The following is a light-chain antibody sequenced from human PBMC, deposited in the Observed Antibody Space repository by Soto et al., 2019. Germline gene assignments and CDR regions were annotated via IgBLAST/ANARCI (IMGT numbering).Light chain of an antibody. Sequence: DIQVTQSPPTLSASVGDRVSITCRASQTISTWMAWYQQKPGKAPKLLVYDASTLQSGIPARFSAWGSGTDFTLTISRVDPADFAFYYCQQYFTSPLTFGQGTLLEI. V-gene: IGKV1-5*01. CDR3: QQYFTSPLT. CDR2: DAS. CDR1: QTISTW. J-gene: IGKJ5*01.